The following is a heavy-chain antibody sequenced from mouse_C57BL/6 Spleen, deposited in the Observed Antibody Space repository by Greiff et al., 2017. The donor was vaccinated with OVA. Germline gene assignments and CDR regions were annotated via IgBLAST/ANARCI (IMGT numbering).Heavy chain of an antibody. V-gene: IGHV1-50*01. D-gene: IGHD1-1*01. CDR1: GYTFTSYW. Sequence: QVQLKQPGAELVKPGASVKLSCKASGYTFTSYWMQWVKQRPGQGLEWIGEIDPSDSYTNYNQKFKGKATLTVDTSSSTAYMQLSSLTSEDSAVYYCARGGLLRYYFDYWGQGTTLTVSS. CDR3: ARGGLLRYYFDY. CDR2: IDPSDSYT. J-gene: IGHJ2*01.